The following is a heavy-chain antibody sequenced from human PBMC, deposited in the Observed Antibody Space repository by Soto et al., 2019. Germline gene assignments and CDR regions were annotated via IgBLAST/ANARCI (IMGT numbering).Heavy chain of an antibody. D-gene: IGHD3-3*01. CDR1: GYTFTSYA. V-gene: IGHV1-3*01. Sequence: ASVKVSCKASGYTFTSYAMHWVRQAPGQRLEWMGWINAGNGNTKYSQKFQGRVTITRDTSTSTAYMELSSLRSEDTAVYYCATAGITIFGVVPEVYAFDIWGQGTMVTVSS. CDR3: ATAGITIFGVVPEVYAFDI. CDR2: INAGNGNT. J-gene: IGHJ3*02.